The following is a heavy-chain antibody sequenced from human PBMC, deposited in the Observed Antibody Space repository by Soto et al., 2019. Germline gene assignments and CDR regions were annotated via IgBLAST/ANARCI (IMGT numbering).Heavy chain of an antibody. CDR3: ARVSWREKYGMDV. J-gene: IGHJ6*02. V-gene: IGHV3-11*01. CDR2: ITFSGNTV. Sequence: LRLSCAASGFTFSDSYMSWIRQAPGNGLEWISLITFSGNTVYYADSLKGRFTISRDNAKNSLYLQMNRLRAEDTAVYYCARVSWREKYGMDVWGQGTTVTVSS. CDR1: GFTFSDSY.